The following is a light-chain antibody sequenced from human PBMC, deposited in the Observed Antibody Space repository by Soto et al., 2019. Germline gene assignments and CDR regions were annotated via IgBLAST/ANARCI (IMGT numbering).Light chain of an antibody. CDR2: GAS. V-gene: IGKV3-20*01. CDR3: QQYGSSPMYT. CDR1: QSVSSSY. Sequence: EIVLTQSPGTLSLSPGERATLSCRASQSVSSSYLAWYQQKPGQAPRLLIYGASSRATGIPDRFSGNGSGTDFTLTISRLEPEDFAVYYCQQYGSSPMYTFCQGTQREIK. J-gene: IGKJ2*01.